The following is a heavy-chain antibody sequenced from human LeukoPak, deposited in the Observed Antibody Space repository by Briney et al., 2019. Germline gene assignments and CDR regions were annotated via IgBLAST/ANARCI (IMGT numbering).Heavy chain of an antibody. CDR1: GFTFSSYA. CDR3: ARGMVYANNFNWFDP. Sequence: PGGSLRLSCAASGFTFSSYAMSWVRQAPGKGLEWVSAISGSGDSTYYADSVKGRFTISRDNSKNTLYLQMNSLRAEDTAVYYCARGMVYANNFNWFDPWGQGTLVTVSS. CDR2: ISGSGDST. V-gene: IGHV3-23*01. D-gene: IGHD2-8*01. J-gene: IGHJ5*02.